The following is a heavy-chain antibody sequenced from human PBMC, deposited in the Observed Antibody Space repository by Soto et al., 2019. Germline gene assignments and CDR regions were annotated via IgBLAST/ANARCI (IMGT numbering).Heavy chain of an antibody. J-gene: IGHJ6*03. CDR3: ARGSERIAARPGGYYYYMDV. CDR2: INHSGST. Sequence: SETLSLTCAVYGGSFSGYYWSWIRQPPGKGLEWIGEINHSGSTNYNPSLKSRVTISVDTSKNQFSLKLSSVTAADTAVYYCARGSERIAARPGGYYYYMDVWGKGTTVTVSS. V-gene: IGHV4-34*01. D-gene: IGHD6-6*01. CDR1: GGSFSGYY.